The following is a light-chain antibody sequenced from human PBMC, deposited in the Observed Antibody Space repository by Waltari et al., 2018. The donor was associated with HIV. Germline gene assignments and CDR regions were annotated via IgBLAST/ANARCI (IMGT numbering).Light chain of an antibody. V-gene: IGLV3-25*03. CDR1: ALPKQF. Sequence: SYELTQPPSVSVSPGQTARITCSGDALPKQFAYWYQQKAGQAPLMVIYQDDKRPSGSPDRFAGSMSGTTVTLIISGVQPEDEADYYCESADDSGDHWVFGGGTKLSVL. J-gene: IGLJ3*02. CDR3: ESADDSGDHWV. CDR2: QDD.